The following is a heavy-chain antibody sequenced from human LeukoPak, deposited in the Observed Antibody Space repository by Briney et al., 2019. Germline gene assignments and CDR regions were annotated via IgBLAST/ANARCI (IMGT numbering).Heavy chain of an antibody. J-gene: IGHJ4*02. CDR2: ISGSGGST. D-gene: IGHD6-13*01. CDR3: AKASSSWYLGQGLDY. V-gene: IGHV3-23*01. CDR1: GFTFSSYA. Sequence: GGSLRLSCAASGFTFSSYAMSWVRQAPGKGLEWVSAISGSGGSTYYADSVKGRFTISRDNSKNTLYRQMNSLRAEDTAVYYCAKASSSWYLGQGLDYWGQGTLVTVSS.